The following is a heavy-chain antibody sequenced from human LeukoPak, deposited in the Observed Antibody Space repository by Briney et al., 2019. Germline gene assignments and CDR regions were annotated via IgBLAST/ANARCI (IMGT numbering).Heavy chain of an antibody. CDR2: ISAYNDNT. J-gene: IGHJ5*02. CDR3: ARGCSSATCYHGIGWFDP. D-gene: IGHD2-2*01. CDR1: GYTFTNYG. Sequence: ASVEVSCKASGYTFTNYGINWVRQAPGQGLEWMGWISAYNDNTNYAQKLQGRVTMTTDTSTSTAYVELRSLRSDDTAVYYCARGCSSATCYHGIGWFDPWGQGTLVTVSS. V-gene: IGHV1-18*01.